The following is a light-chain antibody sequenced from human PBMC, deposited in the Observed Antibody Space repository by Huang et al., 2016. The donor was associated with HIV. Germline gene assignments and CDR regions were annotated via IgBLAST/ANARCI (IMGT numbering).Light chain of an antibody. CDR3: HHYEGFN. CDR2: GAS. CDR1: QIIRGSY. J-gene: IGKJ2*01. Sequence: EVVLTQSPGTLSLSPGGRATLSCKASQIIRGSYLAWYQQKPGQPPRLLLFGASTRGSGTPVRFNGAGSGTDFNLTITGLKTDDFALYFCHHYEGFNFGQGTRLDIK. V-gene: IGKV3-20*01.